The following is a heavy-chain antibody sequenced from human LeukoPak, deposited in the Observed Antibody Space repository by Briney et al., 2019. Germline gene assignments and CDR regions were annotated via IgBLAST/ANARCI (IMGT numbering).Heavy chain of an antibody. CDR3: AREQESDYYGMDV. CDR1: GFTFSSYE. J-gene: IGHJ6*02. Sequence: GGSLRLSCAASGFTFSSYEMNWVRQAPGKGLEWVSYISSSGSAIYYADSVKGRFTISRDNAKNSLYLQMNSLRDEDTAVYYCAREQESDYYGMDVWGQGTTVTVSS. CDR2: ISSSGSAI. V-gene: IGHV3-48*03.